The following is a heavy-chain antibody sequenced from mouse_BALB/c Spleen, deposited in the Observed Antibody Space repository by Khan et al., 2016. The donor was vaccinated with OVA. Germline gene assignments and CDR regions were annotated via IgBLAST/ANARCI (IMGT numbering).Heavy chain of an antibody. J-gene: IGHJ2*01. CDR3: AAAYYRNYFDY. V-gene: IGHV1S134*01. Sequence: VQLKESGAELGRPGSSVKLSCKPSGFTFTSYGIKWVKQRPGQGLEWIGYIYPGNGYTVYNEKFQGKATLTSDTSASTAYMQFRSLTSEDSAIYFCAAAYYRNYFDYWGQGTTLTVSS. D-gene: IGHD2-14*01. CDR1: GFTFTSYG. CDR2: IYPGNGYT.